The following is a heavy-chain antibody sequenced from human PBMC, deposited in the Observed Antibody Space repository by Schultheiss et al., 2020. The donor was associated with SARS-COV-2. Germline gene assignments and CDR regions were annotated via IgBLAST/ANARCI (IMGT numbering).Heavy chain of an antibody. V-gene: IGHV3-21*06. CDR2: ISGSGTYI. CDR3: AREETDDCVDY. D-gene: IGHD2-21*02. J-gene: IGHJ4*02. CDR1: GFTFSNYR. Sequence: GGSLRLSCAASGFTFSNYRINWVRQAPGKGVEWVSCISGSGTYIYYADSVKGRFTISRDNAKNSLYLQMNSLRVEDTAVYYCAREETDDCVDYWGQGTLVTVSS.